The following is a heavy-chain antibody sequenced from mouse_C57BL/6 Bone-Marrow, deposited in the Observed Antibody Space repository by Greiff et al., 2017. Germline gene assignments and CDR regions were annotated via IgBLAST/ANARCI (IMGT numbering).Heavy chain of an antibody. CDR1: GYTFTSYG. D-gene: IGHD1-1*01. V-gene: IGHV1-81*01. Sequence: QVQLQQSGAELARPGASVKLSCKASGYTFTSYGISWVKQRTGQGLEWIGEIYPRSGNTYYNEKFKGKATLTADKSSSTAYMELRSLTSEDSAVYFCAVGFFYGSSPYYAMDYWGQGTSVTVSS. CDR2: IYPRSGNT. J-gene: IGHJ4*01. CDR3: AVGFFYGSSPYYAMDY.